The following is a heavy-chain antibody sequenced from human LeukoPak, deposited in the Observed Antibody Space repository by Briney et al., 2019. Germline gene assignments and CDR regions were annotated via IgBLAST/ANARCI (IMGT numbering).Heavy chain of an antibody. CDR1: GFTFSSYA. CDR3: AIARWGYDSSGYYLY. J-gene: IGHJ4*02. D-gene: IGHD3-22*01. CDR2: ISGSGGST. V-gene: IGHV3-23*01. Sequence: GGSLRLSCAASGFTFSSYAMSWVRQAPGKGLEWVSAISGSGGSTYYADSVKGRFTISRDNSKNTLYLQMNSLRAEDTAVYYCAIARWGYDSSGYYLYWGQGTLVTVSS.